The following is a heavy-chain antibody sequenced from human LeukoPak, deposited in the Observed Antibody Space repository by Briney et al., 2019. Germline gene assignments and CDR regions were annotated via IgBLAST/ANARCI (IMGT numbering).Heavy chain of an antibody. CDR2: IIPIFGTA. Sequence: SVKVSCKASGGTFSSYAISWVRQAPGQGLEWMGGIIPIFGTANYAQKLQGRVTMTTDTSTSTAYMELRSLGSDDTAVYYCARVGYYGSGSYHPFDPWGRGTLVTVSS. CDR3: ARVGYYGSGSYHPFDP. J-gene: IGHJ5*02. V-gene: IGHV1-69*05. D-gene: IGHD3-10*01. CDR1: GGTFSSYA.